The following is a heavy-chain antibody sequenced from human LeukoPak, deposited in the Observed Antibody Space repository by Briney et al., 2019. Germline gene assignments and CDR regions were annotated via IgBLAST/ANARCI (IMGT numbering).Heavy chain of an antibody. CDR1: GFTFSSYS. Sequence: PGGSLRLSCAASGFTFSSYSMNWVRQAPGKGLEWVSSISSSSSYIYYVDSVKGQFTISRDNAKNSLYLQMNSLRAEDTAVYYCARSTCGWSVSCPTDGYYFDYWGQGTLVTVSS. J-gene: IGHJ4*02. V-gene: IGHV3-21*01. CDR3: ARSTCGWSVSCPTDGYYFDY. D-gene: IGHD6-19*01. CDR2: ISSSSSYI.